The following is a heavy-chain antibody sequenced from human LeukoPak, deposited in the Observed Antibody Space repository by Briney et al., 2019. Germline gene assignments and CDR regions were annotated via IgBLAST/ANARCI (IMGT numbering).Heavy chain of an antibody. J-gene: IGHJ2*01. D-gene: IGHD3-3*01. CDR3: ARHGGYYDFWSGRLYFDL. Sequence: PGESLKISCKGSGYSFTGYWIGWLRQMPGKGLEWMGIIHPGDSDTRYSPSFQGQVTISADKSISTAYLQWNSLKASDTAMYYCARHGGYYDFWSGRLYFDLWGRGTLVTVSS. V-gene: IGHV5-51*01. CDR2: IHPGDSDT. CDR1: GYSFTGYW.